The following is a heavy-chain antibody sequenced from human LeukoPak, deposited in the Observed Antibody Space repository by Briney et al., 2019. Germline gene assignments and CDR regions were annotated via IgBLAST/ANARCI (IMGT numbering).Heavy chain of an antibody. J-gene: IGHJ3*02. Sequence: GGSLRLSCAASGFTFSSYSMNWVRQAPGKGLEWVSFISTSSIYIYYADSVKGRFTISRDNAKNSLYLQMNSLRAEDTAVYYCAKDCYVWGSYRFYQDPQGAFDIWGQGTMVTDSS. CDR3: AKDCYVWGSYRFYQDPQGAFDI. D-gene: IGHD3-16*02. CDR1: GFTFSSYS. CDR2: ISTSSIYI. V-gene: IGHV3-21*04.